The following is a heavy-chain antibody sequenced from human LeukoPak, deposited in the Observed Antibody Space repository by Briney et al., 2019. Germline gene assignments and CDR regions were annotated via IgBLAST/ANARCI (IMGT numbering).Heavy chain of an antibody. CDR2: ISPIGSRT. CDR1: GFTFSTYA. D-gene: IGHD6-6*01. Sequence: GGSLRLSCAASGFTFSTYAMNWVRQAPGKGLEWVSAISPIGSRTYYADSVKGRFTISRDNAKNTLYLQMNSLRAEDTAVYYCARDGMYGSSSYYYYMDVWGKGTTVTVSS. CDR3: ARDGMYGSSSYYYYMDV. V-gene: IGHV3-23*01. J-gene: IGHJ6*03.